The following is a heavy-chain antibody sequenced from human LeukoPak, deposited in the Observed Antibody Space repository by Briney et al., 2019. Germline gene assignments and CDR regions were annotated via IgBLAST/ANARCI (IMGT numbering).Heavy chain of an antibody. V-gene: IGHV1-69*04. CDR2: IIPILGIA. Sequence: ASVKVSCKASGGTFSSYAISWVRQAPGQGLEWMGRIIPILGIANYAQKFQGRVTITADKSTSTAYMELSSLRSEDTAVYYCARYSSSWYGDAFDIWGQGTMVTVSS. J-gene: IGHJ3*02. D-gene: IGHD6-13*01. CDR1: GGTFSSYA. CDR3: ARYSSSWYGDAFDI.